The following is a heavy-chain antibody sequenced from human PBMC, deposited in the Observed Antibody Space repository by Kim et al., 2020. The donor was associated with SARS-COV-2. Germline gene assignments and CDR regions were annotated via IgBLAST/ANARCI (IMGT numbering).Heavy chain of an antibody. J-gene: IGHJ3*02. CDR1: GFTFSSYG. CDR3: ARDISFYYDILSGEVPDAFDI. V-gene: IGHV3-33*01. Sequence: GGSLRLSCAASGFTFSSYGMHWVRQAPGKGLEWVAVIWYGGSNKYYADSVKGRFTISRDNSKNTLYLQMNSLRAEDTAVYYCARDISFYYDILSGEVPDAFDIWRQGTMVTVSS. CDR2: IWYGGSNK. D-gene: IGHD3-9*01.